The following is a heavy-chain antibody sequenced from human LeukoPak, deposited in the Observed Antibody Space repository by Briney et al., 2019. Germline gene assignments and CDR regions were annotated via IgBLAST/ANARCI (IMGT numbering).Heavy chain of an antibody. J-gene: IGHJ4*02. CDR1: GFTFSSYS. CDR2: MTSDTRTI. CDR3: VRSVEGSFDY. Sequence: GGSLRLSCAASGFTFSSYSMNWVRQAPGKGLEWVSYMTSDTRTIYHADSVRGRFTISRDNAKNSLYLQMNSLRDDDMAIYYCVRSVEGSFDYWGQGTLVTVSS. V-gene: IGHV3-48*02.